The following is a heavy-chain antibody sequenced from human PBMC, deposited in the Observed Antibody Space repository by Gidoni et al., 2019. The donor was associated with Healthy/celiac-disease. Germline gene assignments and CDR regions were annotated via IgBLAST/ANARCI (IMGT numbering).Heavy chain of an antibody. V-gene: IGHV1-69*01. CDR1: GGTFSSYA. CDR2: IIPNYRRA. CDR3: ARDQRGYYDSSGYYWGAFDY. J-gene: IGHJ4*02. D-gene: IGHD3-22*01. Sequence: QVQLVQSGAEVKKPGSSVKVSCKASGGTFSSYAISWVRQAPGQGLEWMGGIIPNYRRANYAQRCQVRVAITADESTSTAYMELSSLSYEDTAGYCCARDQRGYYDSSGYYWGAFDYWGQGTLVTVSS.